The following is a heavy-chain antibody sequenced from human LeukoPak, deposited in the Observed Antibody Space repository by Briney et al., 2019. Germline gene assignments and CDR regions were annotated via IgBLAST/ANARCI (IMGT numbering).Heavy chain of an antibody. CDR1: GDSISSCY. V-gene: IGHV4-59*01. CDR2: INYSGNT. J-gene: IGHJ4*02. Sequence: SETPSLTCTVSGDSISSCYWSWIRQPPGKGLEWMGYINYSGNTNYNPSLKSRVTISVDTSKNQFSLRLTSVTAADTAVYYCAREGRQDYVYFDCWGQGTLVTVSS. CDR3: AREGRQDYVYFDC. D-gene: IGHD4-17*01.